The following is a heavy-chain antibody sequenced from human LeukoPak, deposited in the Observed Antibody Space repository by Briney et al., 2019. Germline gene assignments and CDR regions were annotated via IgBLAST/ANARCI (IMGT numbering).Heavy chain of an antibody. Sequence: PGGSLRLSCGASGFTFDDYWMSWVRQAPGQGLEWVANINQDGSEKYYLDSAKGRFTISRDNARNSLYLQMNSLRAEDTAVYFCARVGALSSSWLLYWGQGTLVTVSS. CDR1: GFTFDDYW. J-gene: IGHJ4*02. D-gene: IGHD6-13*01. CDR3: ARVGALSSSWLLY. V-gene: IGHV3-7*01. CDR2: INQDGSEK.